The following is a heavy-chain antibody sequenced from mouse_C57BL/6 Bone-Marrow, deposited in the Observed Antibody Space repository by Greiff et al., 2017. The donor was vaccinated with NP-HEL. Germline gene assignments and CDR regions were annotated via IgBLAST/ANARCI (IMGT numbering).Heavy chain of an antibody. CDR2: IWGDGST. J-gene: IGHJ1*03. CDR1: GFSLTSYG. V-gene: IGHV2-3*01. Sequence: QVQLQQSGPGLVAPSQSLSITCTVSGFSLTSYGVSWVRQPPGKGLEWLGVIWGDGSTNYHSALISRLSISKDNSKSQVFLKLNSLQTDDTATYYCAKPEATVVATDWYFDVWGTGTTVTVSS. D-gene: IGHD1-1*01. CDR3: AKPEATVVATDWYFDV.